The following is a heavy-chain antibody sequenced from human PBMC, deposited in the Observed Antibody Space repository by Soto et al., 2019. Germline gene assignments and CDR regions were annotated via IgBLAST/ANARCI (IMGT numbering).Heavy chain of an antibody. J-gene: IGHJ6*02. CDR1: GYTFTGYY. CDR3: AREARPDVLRDLLIRQRAKIWGGDPSRGIGHYSYGMDV. Sequence: ASVKVCCKASGYTFTGYYMHWVRQAPGQGLEWMGWINPNSGGTNYAQKFQGWVTMTRDTSISTAYMELSRLRSDDTAVYFCAREARPDVLRDLLIRQRAKIWGGDPSRGIGHYSYGMDVWGQGTTVTVSS. V-gene: IGHV1-2*04. D-gene: IGHD2-21*02. CDR2: INPNSGGT.